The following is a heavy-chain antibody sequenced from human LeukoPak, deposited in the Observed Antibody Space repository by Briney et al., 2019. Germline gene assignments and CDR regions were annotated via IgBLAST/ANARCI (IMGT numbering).Heavy chain of an antibody. CDR1: GFTFSSYA. Sequence: HPGGSLRLSCAASGFTFSSYAMSWVRQAPGKGLEWVSYISSSGSTIYYADSVKGRFTISRDNAKNSLYLQMNSLRAEDTAVYYCARGPYYDILTGSGYYYYYMDVWGKGTTVTISS. V-gene: IGHV3-48*03. CDR2: ISSSGSTI. D-gene: IGHD3-9*01. CDR3: ARGPYYDILTGSGYYYYYMDV. J-gene: IGHJ6*03.